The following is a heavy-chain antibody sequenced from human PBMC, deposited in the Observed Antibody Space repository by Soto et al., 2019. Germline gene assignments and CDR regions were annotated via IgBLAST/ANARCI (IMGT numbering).Heavy chain of an antibody. CDR2: INAGNGNT. CDR1: GYTFTSYA. CDR3: AILYLRVGGWKYFDY. V-gene: IGHV1-3*01. Sequence: ASVKVSCKASGYTFTSYAMHWGRQAPGQRLEWMGWINAGNGNTKYSQKFQGRVTITRDTSPSTAYMELSSLRSDDTAVYYCAILYLRVGGWKYFDYWGQGTLVTVSS. J-gene: IGHJ4*01. D-gene: IGHD1-1*01.